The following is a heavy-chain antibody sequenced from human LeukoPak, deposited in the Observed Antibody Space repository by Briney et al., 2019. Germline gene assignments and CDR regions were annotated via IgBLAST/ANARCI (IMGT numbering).Heavy chain of an antibody. D-gene: IGHD3-10*02. CDR2: IYYSGST. CDR1: GGSISSSSYY. CDR3: ATSYVGDWFDP. J-gene: IGHJ5*02. Sequence: SETLSLTCTVSGGSISSSSYYWGWIRQPPGKGLEWIGSIYYSGSTYYNSSLKSRVTISVDTSKNQFSLKLSSVTAADTAVYYCATSYVGDWFDPWGQGTLVTVSS. V-gene: IGHV4-39*01.